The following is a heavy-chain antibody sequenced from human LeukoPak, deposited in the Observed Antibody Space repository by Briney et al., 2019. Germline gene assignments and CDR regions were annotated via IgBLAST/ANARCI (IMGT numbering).Heavy chain of an antibody. J-gene: IGHJ6*02. Sequence: PGGSLRLSCAASGFPFSAYEMNWVRQAPGKGLEWVSYISSSGGTIYYADSVKGRLTISRDNAKNSLYLQMNSLRAEDTAVYYCARVSCDSSSCYRSYYYGLDVWGQGATVTVSS. D-gene: IGHD2-2*01. CDR2: ISSSGGTI. CDR1: GFPFSAYE. V-gene: IGHV3-48*03. CDR3: ARVSCDSSSCYRSYYYGLDV.